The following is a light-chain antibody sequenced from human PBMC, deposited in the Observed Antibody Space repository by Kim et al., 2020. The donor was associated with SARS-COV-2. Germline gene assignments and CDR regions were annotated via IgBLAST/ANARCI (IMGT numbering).Light chain of an antibody. CDR2: GNT. Sequence: QSALTQPPSVSGAPGQRVTISCTGSSSNIGANYDVHWYQQLPGTAPKLLIHGNTNRPSGVPDRFSGSKSGTSVSLAITGLQAEDEADYYCQSYDSSLSTSVFGGGTQLTVL. V-gene: IGLV1-40*01. CDR3: QSYDSSLSTSV. CDR1: SSNIGANYD. J-gene: IGLJ3*02.